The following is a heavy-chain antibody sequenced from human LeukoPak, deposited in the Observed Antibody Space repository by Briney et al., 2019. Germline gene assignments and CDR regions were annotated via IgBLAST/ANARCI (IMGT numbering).Heavy chain of an antibody. CDR1: GDSITRSDYY. D-gene: IGHD1-26*01. Sequence: PSETLSLTCTVSGDSITRSDYYWAWIRQPPGKGLEWIGHFYYSGSTNYNPSLKSRVTISVDTSRNQFSLKLTSVTAADTAVYYCARGQGGNYYLNYFDYWGQGALVTVSS. CDR3: ARGQGGNYYLNYFDY. V-gene: IGHV4-61*05. CDR2: FYYSGST. J-gene: IGHJ4*02.